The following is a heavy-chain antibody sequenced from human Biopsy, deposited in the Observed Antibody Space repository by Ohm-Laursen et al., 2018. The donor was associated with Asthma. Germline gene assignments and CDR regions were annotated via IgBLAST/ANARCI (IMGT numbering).Heavy chain of an antibody. CDR2: THYSGST. V-gene: IGHV4-39*01. D-gene: IGHD5-12*01. J-gene: IGHJ4*02. CDR3: ASPVNRAFGGYEWAAVFDY. CDR1: GASIRGSGSY. Sequence: SDTLSLTWTVSGASIRGSGSYWAWIRQAPGKGPEWIGTTHYSGSTFYKPSLRSRVTMSLDTPTNQFSLRLGSVTATDTAVYYCASPVNRAFGGYEWAAVFDYWGQGILVTVSS.